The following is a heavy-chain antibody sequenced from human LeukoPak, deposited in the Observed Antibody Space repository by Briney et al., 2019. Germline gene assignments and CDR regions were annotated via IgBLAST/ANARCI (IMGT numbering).Heavy chain of an antibody. CDR3: ARDKKDYYDSSGYYYFAFDI. V-gene: IGHV4-59*01. Sequence: SETLSLTCTVSGGSISSYYWSWIRQPPGKGLEWIGYIYYSGSTNYNPSLKSRVTISVDTSKNQFSLKLSSVTAADTAVYYCARDKKDYYDSSGYYYFAFDIWGQGTMVNVSS. J-gene: IGHJ3*02. CDR1: GGSISSYY. D-gene: IGHD3-22*01. CDR2: IYYSGST.